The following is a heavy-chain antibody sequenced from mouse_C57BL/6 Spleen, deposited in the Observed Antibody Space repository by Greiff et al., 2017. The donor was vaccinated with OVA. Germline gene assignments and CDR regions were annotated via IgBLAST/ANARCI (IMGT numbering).Heavy chain of an antibody. CDR2: IDPSDSYT. D-gene: IGHD2-1*01. J-gene: IGHJ1*03. V-gene: IGHV1-50*01. CDR1: GYTFTSYW. Sequence: QVQLQQPGAELVKPGASVKLSCKASGYTFTSYWMQWVKQRPGQGLEWIGEIDPSDSYTNYNQKFKGKATLTVDKSSSTAYMQLSSLTSEDSAVDYCATPDGNYEYFEDWGTGTTVTVSS. CDR3: ATPDGNYEYFED.